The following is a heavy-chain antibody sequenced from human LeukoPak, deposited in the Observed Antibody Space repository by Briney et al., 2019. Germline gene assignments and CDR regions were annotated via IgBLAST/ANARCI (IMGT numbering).Heavy chain of an antibody. J-gene: IGHJ4*02. CDR2: IYAGGNT. CDR1: GIAVRTNY. V-gene: IGHV3-53*05. CDR3: ARGAGFKVGAPSAPPPPDLDY. D-gene: IGHD1-26*01. Sequence: GGSLRLSCAASGIAVRTNYISWVRQAPGKGLEWVSVIYAGGNTYYADSVKGRFTISRDNSKNTVYLQMNSLRSEDTAVYYRARGAGFKVGAPSAPPPPDLDYWGQGTLVTVSS.